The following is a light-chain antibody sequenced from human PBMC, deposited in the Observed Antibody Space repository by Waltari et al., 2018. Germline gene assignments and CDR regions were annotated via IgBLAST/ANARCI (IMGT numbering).Light chain of an antibody. J-gene: IGKJ4*01. CDR1: QRVSSN. V-gene: IGKV3D-15*01. CDR2: GAS. CDR3: QQYNNWLLLT. Sequence: EIVMTQSPATLSVSPGERATLSCRASQRVSSNLAGYQQKPGQAPRLLIYGASTRAPGIPARFSGSGYGTEFTLTISSLQSEDFAVYYCQQYNNWLLLTFGGGTKVEIK.